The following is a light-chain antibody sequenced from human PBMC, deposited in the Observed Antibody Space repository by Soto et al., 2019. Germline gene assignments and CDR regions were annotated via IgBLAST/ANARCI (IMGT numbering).Light chain of an antibody. V-gene: IGLV2-14*01. CDR2: DVS. CDR1: SSDVGDYNY. Sequence: QSVLTQPASVSGSPGQSITISCTGTSSDVGDYNYVSWYQQHPGKAPKVMIYDVSNRPSGVSNRFSGSKSANTASLTISGLQAEDEAAYYCCSYTSSRTSAFGTGTKVTVL. J-gene: IGLJ1*01. CDR3: CSYTSSRTSA.